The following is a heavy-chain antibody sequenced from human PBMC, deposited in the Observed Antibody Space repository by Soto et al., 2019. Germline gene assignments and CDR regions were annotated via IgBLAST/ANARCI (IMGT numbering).Heavy chain of an antibody. Sequence: PGGSLGLSWETSGFRFSVYGRPWGRLAPGKGLEWVAVIWYDASKQFYAASVEGRFTISRDNSKAILYIQMNSLRAEDTAVYYCARANSQLPYAPFDYWGQGTLVTVSS. D-gene: IGHD2-2*02. CDR2: IWYDASKQ. CDR1: GFRFSVYG. J-gene: IGHJ4*02. CDR3: ARANSQLPYAPFDY. V-gene: IGHV3-33*01.